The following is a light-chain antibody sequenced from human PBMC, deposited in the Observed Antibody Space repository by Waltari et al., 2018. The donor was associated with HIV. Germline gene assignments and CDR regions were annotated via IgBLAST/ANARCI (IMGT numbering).Light chain of an antibody. V-gene: IGLV2-8*01. Sequence: PSASGSPGQSVTMSCTGTSSDIGGYNYVSWYQQHPGKAPKLIMTEVTKRPSGVPDRFSGSKSGNTASLTVSGLQAEDEAHYYCSSYAPTNKFYVLFGGGTTLTVL. CDR2: EVT. CDR1: SSDIGGYNY. J-gene: IGLJ2*01. CDR3: SSYAPTNKFYVL.